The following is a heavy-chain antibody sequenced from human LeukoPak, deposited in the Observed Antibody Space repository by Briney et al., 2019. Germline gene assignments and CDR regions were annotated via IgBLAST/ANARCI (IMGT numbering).Heavy chain of an antibody. CDR3: TTLGYCNNGVWYGFDY. V-gene: IGHV3-15*01. J-gene: IGHJ4*02. CDR2: SKSKTDDSST. Sequence: GGSLRLSRVASVLTLSKAWMSLVCDAPGRGLEWGGRSKSKTDDSSTDYAAHFKGRFTSSRDDSKNTLYLQMNSLKTEDTAVYYCTTLGYCNNGVWYGFDYWGQGTLVTVSS. D-gene: IGHD2-8*01. CDR1: VLTLSKAW.